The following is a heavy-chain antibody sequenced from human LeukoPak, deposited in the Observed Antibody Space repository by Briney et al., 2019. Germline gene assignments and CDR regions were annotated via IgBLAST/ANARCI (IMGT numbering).Heavy chain of an antibody. Sequence: ASVKVSCKASGYTFTSCDINWVRQATGQGLEWMGWMNPNSGNTGYAQKFQGRVTMTRNTSISTAYMELSSLRSEDTAVYYCARGDYDFWSGYHLPAPWGRGTLVTVSS. V-gene: IGHV1-8*01. CDR1: GYTFTSCD. CDR3: ARGDYDFWSGYHLPAP. J-gene: IGHJ5*02. D-gene: IGHD3-3*01. CDR2: MNPNSGNT.